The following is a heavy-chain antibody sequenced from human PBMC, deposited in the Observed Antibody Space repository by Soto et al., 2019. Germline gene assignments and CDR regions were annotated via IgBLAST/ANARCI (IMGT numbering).Heavy chain of an antibody. CDR3: ARGGGTPYYHYGMDV. D-gene: IGHD2-15*01. V-gene: IGHV4-30-4*01. Sequence: SETLSLTCTVSGDSISSGDYYWNWIRQPPEKGLEWIGSIYYSGSAYYNPSLKSRVTISVDTSRKQFSLKLSSVTAADTAVYYCARGGGTPYYHYGMDVWGQGTTVTVSS. J-gene: IGHJ6*02. CDR2: IYYSGSA. CDR1: GDSISSGDYY.